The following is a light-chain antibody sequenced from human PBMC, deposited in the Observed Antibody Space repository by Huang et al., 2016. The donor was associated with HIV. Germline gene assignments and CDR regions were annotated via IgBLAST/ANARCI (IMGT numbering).Light chain of an antibody. CDR3: QQYNIPPYA. CDR2: DSS. Sequence: DIQMTQSPSFMSASVGDRVTMTCRASQGISYYLAWYQQKPGKAPKLLISDSSTLESGVPSRFSGGGSGTDFRLTLSSLQPEDVATYHCQQYNIPPYAFGQGTKL. CDR1: QGISYY. J-gene: IGKJ2*01. V-gene: IGKV1-27*01.